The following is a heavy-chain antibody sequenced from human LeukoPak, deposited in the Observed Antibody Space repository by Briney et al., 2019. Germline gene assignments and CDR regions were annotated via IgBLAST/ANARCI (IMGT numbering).Heavy chain of an antibody. Sequence: GGSLRLSCAASGFTFSSYEMNWVRQAPGKGLEWVGFIRSKAYGGTTEYAASVKGRFTISRDDSKSIAYLQMNSLKTEDTAVYYCTRNSLLWFGELKGYFDYWGQGTLVTVSS. D-gene: IGHD3-10*01. CDR1: GFTFSSYE. V-gene: IGHV3-49*04. J-gene: IGHJ4*02. CDR3: TRNSLLWFGELKGYFDY. CDR2: IRSKAYGGTT.